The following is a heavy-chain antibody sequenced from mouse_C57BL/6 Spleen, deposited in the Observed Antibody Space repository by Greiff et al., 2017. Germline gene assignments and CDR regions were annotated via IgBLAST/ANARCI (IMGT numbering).Heavy chain of an antibody. V-gene: IGHV14-4*01. CDR1: GFNIKDDY. Sequence: EVQLQESGAELVRPGASVKLSCTASGFNIKDDYMHWVKQRPEQGLEWIGWIDPENGDTEYASKFQGKATITADTSSNTAYLQLSSLTSEDTAVYYCTYSNYQGDYWGQGTSVTVSS. D-gene: IGHD2-5*01. J-gene: IGHJ4*01. CDR2: IDPENGDT. CDR3: TYSNYQGDY.